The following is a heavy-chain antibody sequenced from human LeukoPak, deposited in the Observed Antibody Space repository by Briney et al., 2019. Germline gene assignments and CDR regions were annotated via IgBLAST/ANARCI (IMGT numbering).Heavy chain of an antibody. Sequence: GGALKISCKASGCPFTSYWIGWVRQMPGKGLEWIGIIYPGDSDTRYSPSFQGQVTISADKSISTAYLQWSSLKASDTAMYYCARQTSDILTGYLFDYWGQGTLVTVSS. CDR1: GCPFTSYW. J-gene: IGHJ4*02. CDR2: IYPGDSDT. CDR3: ARQTSDILTGYLFDY. D-gene: IGHD3-9*01. V-gene: IGHV5-51*01.